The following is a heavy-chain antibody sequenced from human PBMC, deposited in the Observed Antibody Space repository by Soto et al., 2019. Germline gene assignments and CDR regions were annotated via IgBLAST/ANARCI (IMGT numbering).Heavy chain of an antibody. CDR1: GYTFTNHG. V-gene: IGHV1-18*01. CDR3: ARGGISSSEGLDY. CDR2: ISPYNGDT. Sequence: QVPLVQSGAEVRESGASVKVSCKASGYTFTNHGISWVRQAPGEGLEWMGWISPYNGDTNNAQKFQGRVTMTTDTPTNTGFMELTRLTSDDTAVYYCARGGISSSEGLDYWGQGTLVTVSS. D-gene: IGHD6-13*01. J-gene: IGHJ4*02.